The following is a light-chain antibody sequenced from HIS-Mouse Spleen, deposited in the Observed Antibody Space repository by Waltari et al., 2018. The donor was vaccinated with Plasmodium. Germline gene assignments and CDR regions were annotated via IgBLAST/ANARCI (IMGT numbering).Light chain of an antibody. CDR2: DES. Sequence: SYVLTQPPSVSVAPGQTARITCGGNHLGTKSVHWYQQKPGPAPVLVVYDESDRPSGIPERFSGSNSGNTATLTISRVEAGDEADYYCQVWDSSSDHVVFGGGTKLTVL. J-gene: IGLJ2*01. CDR1: HLGTKS. CDR3: QVWDSSSDHVV. V-gene: IGLV3-21*02.